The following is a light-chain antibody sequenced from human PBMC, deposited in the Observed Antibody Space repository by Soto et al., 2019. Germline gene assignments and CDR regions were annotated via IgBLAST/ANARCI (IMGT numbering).Light chain of an antibody. CDR1: QSVTSNF. J-gene: IGKJ2*01. V-gene: IGKV3-20*01. CDR3: QQYGSAPKT. CDR2: GAS. Sequence: EIVLTQSPGTLSLSPGETATLSCRASQSVTSNFLAWFQQKPGQAPRLLIYGASSRATGIPDRFSGSGSGTDFTLTLSRLEPEDVAVYYCQQYGSAPKTLGQGTKLEIK.